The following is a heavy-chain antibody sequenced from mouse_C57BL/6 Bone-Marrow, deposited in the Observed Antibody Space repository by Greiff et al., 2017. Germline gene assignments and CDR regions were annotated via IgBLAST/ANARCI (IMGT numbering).Heavy chain of an antibody. V-gene: IGHV1-69*01. J-gene: IGHJ1*03. CDR3: ASPGHYYGSSYWYFDV. CDR2: IDPSDSYT. D-gene: IGHD1-1*01. Sequence: QVQLKQPGAELVMPGASVKLSCKASGYTFTSYWMHWVKQRPGQGLEWIGEIDPSDSYTNYNQKFKGKSTLTVDKSSSTAYMQLSSLTSEDSAVYYCASPGHYYGSSYWYFDVWGTGTTVTVSS. CDR1: GYTFTSYW.